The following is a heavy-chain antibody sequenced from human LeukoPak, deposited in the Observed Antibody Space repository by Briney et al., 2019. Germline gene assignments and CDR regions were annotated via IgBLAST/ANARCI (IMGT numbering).Heavy chain of an antibody. V-gene: IGHV4-39*02. CDR2: INYSGST. CDR1: GGSISSSSYY. D-gene: IGHD6-6*01. CDR3: AREGQQLVPPFDY. J-gene: IGHJ4*02. Sequence: SETLSLTCTVSGGSISSSSYYWGWIRQPPGKGLEWIGSINYSGSTYYNPSLKSRVTISVDTSKNQFSLKLSSLTAADTAVYYCAREGQQLVPPFDYWGQGTLVTVSS.